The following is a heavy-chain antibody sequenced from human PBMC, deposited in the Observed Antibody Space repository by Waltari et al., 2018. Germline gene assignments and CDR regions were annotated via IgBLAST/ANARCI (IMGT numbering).Heavy chain of an antibody. CDR3: AVPYYYDSSGSVGI. D-gene: IGHD3-22*01. V-gene: IGHV3-53*02. Sequence: EVQLVETGGGLIQPGGSLRLSCAASGFTVSSNYMSWVRQAPGKGLEWVSVIYSGGSTYYADSVKGRFTISRDNSKNTLYLQMNSLRAEDTAVYYCAVPYYYDSSGSVGIWGQGTMVTVSS. CDR2: IYSGGST. CDR1: GFTVSSNY. J-gene: IGHJ3*02.